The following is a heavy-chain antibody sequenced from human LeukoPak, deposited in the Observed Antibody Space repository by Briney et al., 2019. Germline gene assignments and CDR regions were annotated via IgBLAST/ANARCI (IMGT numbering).Heavy chain of an antibody. J-gene: IGHJ4*02. Sequence: TGGSLRLSCAASGFTFSSYAMHWVRQAPGKGLEWVAVISYDGSNKYYADSVKGRFTISRDNSKNTLYLQMNSLRAEDTAVYYCARDHGYSYGSFDYWGQGTLVTVSS. D-gene: IGHD5-18*01. CDR2: ISYDGSNK. CDR1: GFTFSSYA. V-gene: IGHV3-30-3*01. CDR3: ARDHGYSYGSFDY.